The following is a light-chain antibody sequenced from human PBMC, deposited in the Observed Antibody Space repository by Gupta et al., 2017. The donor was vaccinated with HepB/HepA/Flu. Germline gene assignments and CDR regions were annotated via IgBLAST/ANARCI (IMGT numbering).Light chain of an antibody. V-gene: IGLV3-25*02. J-gene: IGLJ2*01. Sequence: SYELTQPPSVSVSPGQTARITCSGDALPKQYAYWYQQKPGQAPVLVIYKDSERPSGIPERFSGSSSGNTVTLTITGAQAEDEADYSCQSQDSSGNRVVFGGGTKLTVL. CDR1: ALPKQY. CDR3: QSQDSSGNRVV. CDR2: KDS.